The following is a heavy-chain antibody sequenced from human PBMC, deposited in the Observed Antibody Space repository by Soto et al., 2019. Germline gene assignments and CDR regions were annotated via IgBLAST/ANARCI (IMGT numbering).Heavy chain of an antibody. Sequence: QVQLVESGGGVAQTGTSLRLSCAASGFTLSCCAMHWVRQAPGKGLEWVAFISYDGRNVFYAESVKGRFAISRDNSRNNLYLQMNNLRADDTAVYSCAREAGPGGTSSHDYWGQGTLVTVSS. CDR2: ISYDGRNV. J-gene: IGHJ4*02. CDR3: AREAGPGGTSSHDY. CDR1: GFTLSCCA. D-gene: IGHD6-6*01. V-gene: IGHV3-30*09.